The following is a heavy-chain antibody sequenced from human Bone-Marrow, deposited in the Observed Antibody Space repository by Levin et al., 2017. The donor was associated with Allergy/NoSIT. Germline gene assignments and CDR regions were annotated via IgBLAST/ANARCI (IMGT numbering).Heavy chain of an antibody. CDR3: ARDFKRTAMVRALFDY. J-gene: IGHJ4*02. D-gene: IGHD5-18*01. CDR2: INPNSGGT. CDR1: GYTFTGYY. Sequence: ASVKVSCKASGYTFTGYYMHWVRQAPGQGLEWMGWINPNSGGTNYAQKFQGRVTMTRDTSISTAYMELSRLRSDDTAVYYCARDFKRTAMVRALFDYWGQGTLVTVSS. V-gene: IGHV1-2*02.